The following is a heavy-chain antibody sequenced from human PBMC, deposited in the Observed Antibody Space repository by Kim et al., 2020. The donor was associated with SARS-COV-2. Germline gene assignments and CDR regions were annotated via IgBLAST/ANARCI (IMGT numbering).Heavy chain of an antibody. Sequence: GESLKISCKGSGYSFTSHWITWVRQMPGKGLEWMGRIDPSDSYTNYSPSFQGHVTISTAKSISTAYLQWSSLKASDTAMYYCARLILGSSWYLDYWGQGTLVTVSS. CDR2: IDPSDSYT. J-gene: IGHJ4*02. D-gene: IGHD6-13*01. V-gene: IGHV5-10-1*01. CDR3: ARLILGSSWYLDY. CDR1: GYSFTSHW.